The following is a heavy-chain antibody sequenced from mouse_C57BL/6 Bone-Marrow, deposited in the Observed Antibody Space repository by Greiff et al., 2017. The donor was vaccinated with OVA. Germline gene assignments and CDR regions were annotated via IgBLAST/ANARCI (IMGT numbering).Heavy chain of an antibody. V-gene: IGHV2-9*01. J-gene: IGHJ4*01. Sequence: VKLLESGPGLVAPSQCLSISCTVSGFSLTSYGVDWVRQTPGKGLEWLGVIWDGGSTNYYSAHMTRQSISKDNSKSQVFLIRNSLQTDDTAMYYCAKHGESPYAMDYWGQGTSVTVSS. CDR3: AKHGESPYAMDY. CDR1: GFSLTSYG. D-gene: IGHD6-2*01. CDR2: IWDGGST.